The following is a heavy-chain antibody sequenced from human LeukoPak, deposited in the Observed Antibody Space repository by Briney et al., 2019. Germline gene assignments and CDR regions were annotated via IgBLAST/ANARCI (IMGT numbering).Heavy chain of an antibody. CDR2: ISAYNGNT. CDR3: ARDQPMIVVPDAFDI. J-gene: IGHJ3*02. D-gene: IGHD3-22*01. CDR1: GYIFTSYG. V-gene: IGHV1-18*01. Sequence: GASVKVSCKASGYIFTSYGISWVRQAPGQGLEWMGWISAYNGNTNYAQKLQGRVTMTTDTSTSTAYMELRSLRSDDTAVYYCARDQPMIVVPDAFDIWGQGTMVTVSS.